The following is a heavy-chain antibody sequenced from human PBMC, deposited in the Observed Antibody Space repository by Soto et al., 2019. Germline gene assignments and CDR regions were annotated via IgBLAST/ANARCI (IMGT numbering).Heavy chain of an antibody. CDR2: INAGNGNT. J-gene: IGHJ4*02. CDR1: GYTFAGYA. V-gene: IGHV1-3*01. CDR3: ARAVAVPADFDY. D-gene: IGHD6-19*01. Sequence: ASVKVSCKASGYTFAGYAMHWVRQAPGQRLEWMGWINAGNGNTKYSQKFQGRVTITRDTSASTAYMELSSLRSEDTAVYYCARAVAVPADFDYWGQGALVTVSS.